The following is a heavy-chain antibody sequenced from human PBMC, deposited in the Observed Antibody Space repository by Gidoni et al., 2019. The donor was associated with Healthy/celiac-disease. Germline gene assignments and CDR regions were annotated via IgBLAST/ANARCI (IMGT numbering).Heavy chain of an antibody. CDR2: IYWDDDK. Sequence: QITLKESGPTLVKPTQTLTLTCTFSGFSLSTSGVGVGWIRQPPGKALEWLALIYWDDDKRYSPSLKSRLTITKDTSKNQVVLTMTNMDPVDTATYYCAQGSSGPARGGYFDYWGQGTLVTVSS. J-gene: IGHJ4*02. D-gene: IGHD6-19*01. CDR3: AQGSSGPARGGYFDY. V-gene: IGHV2-5*02. CDR1: GFSLSTSGVG.